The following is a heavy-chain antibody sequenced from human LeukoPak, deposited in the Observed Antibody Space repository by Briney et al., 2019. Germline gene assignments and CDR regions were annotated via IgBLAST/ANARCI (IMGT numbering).Heavy chain of an antibody. D-gene: IGHD2/OR15-2a*01. J-gene: IGHJ3*02. V-gene: IGHV1-2*02. CDR3: ARNNRPHVDAFDI. CDR2: INPNSGGT. Sequence: ASVKVSCKASGYTFTGYYIHWVRQAPGQGLEWMGWINPNSGGTNYAQKFQGRVIMTRDTSISTAYMELSRLTSDDTAVYYCARNNRPHVDAFDIWGQGTMVTVSS. CDR1: GYTFTGYY.